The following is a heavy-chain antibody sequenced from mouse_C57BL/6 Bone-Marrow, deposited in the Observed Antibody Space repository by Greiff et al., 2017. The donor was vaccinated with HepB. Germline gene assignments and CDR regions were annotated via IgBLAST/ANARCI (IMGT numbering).Heavy chain of an antibody. V-gene: IGHV1-64*01. J-gene: IGHJ2*01. CDR1: GYTFTSYW. CDR3: ASASGYCKGDY. CDR2: IHPNSGST. Sequence: QVQLQQPGAELVKPGASVKLSCKASGYTFTSYWMHWVKQRPGQGLEWIGMIHPNSGSTNYNAKFKSKATLTVDKSSSTAYMQLSSLTSEYSAIYYCASASGYCKGDYWGQGTTLTVSS. D-gene: IGHD3-1*01.